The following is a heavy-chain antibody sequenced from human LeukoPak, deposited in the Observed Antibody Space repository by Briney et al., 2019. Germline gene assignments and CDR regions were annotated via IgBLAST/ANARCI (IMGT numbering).Heavy chain of an antibody. CDR1: GFPFSSHA. Sequence: GGSLRLSCSASGFPFSSHAMEWVRQAPGKGLEWVSGMSGSGGSIHYADSVKGRFTISRDNSKNTLYLQMNSLRAEDTAVYYCAKARGYCSGDTCYYFDYWGQGTLVTVSS. D-gene: IGHD2-15*01. CDR2: MSGSGGSI. CDR3: AKARGYCSGDTCYYFDY. V-gene: IGHV3-23*01. J-gene: IGHJ4*02.